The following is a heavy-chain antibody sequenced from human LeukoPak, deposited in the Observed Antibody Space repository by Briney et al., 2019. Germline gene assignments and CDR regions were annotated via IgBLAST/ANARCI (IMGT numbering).Heavy chain of an antibody. V-gene: IGHV3-64*01. D-gene: IGHD3-3*01. CDR3: AREAGGVHAPFDY. CDR2: ISSNGGST. Sequence: PGGSLRLSCAASGFTFSSYAMHWVRQAPGKGLEYVSAISSNGGSTYYANSVKGRFTISRDNSKNTLYLQMGSLRAEDMAVYYCAREAGGVHAPFDYWGQGTLVTVSS. J-gene: IGHJ4*02. CDR1: GFTFSSYA.